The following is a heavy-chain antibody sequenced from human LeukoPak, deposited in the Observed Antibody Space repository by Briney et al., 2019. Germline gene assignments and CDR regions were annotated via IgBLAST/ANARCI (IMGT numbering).Heavy chain of an antibody. Sequence: GGSLRLSCAASGFTFSSYAMSWVRQAPGKGLEWVSVISGSGGNTYNADSVKGRFTISRDNSKNTLYLQMNSLRVEDTAVYYCAKFRVGATSLDYWGQGTLVTVSS. J-gene: IGHJ4*02. CDR1: GFTFSSYA. D-gene: IGHD1-26*01. V-gene: IGHV3-23*01. CDR3: AKFRVGATSLDY. CDR2: ISGSGGNT.